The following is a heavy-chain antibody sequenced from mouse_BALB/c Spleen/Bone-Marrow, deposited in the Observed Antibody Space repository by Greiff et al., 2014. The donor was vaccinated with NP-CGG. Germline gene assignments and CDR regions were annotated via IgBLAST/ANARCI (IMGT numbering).Heavy chain of an antibody. D-gene: IGHD2-4*01. CDR3: ASVYDYGRGYAMDY. Sequence: QVQLQQSGAELVRPGSSVKISCKASGYAFSNYGMHWVKQRPGQGLEWIGQIYPGDGDTNYNGKFKGRVTLTADKSSSTAYMQLSSLTSEDSAVYFCASVYDYGRGYAMDYWGQGTSVTVSS. V-gene: IGHV1-80*01. CDR1: GYAFSNYG. J-gene: IGHJ4*01. CDR2: IYPGDGDT.